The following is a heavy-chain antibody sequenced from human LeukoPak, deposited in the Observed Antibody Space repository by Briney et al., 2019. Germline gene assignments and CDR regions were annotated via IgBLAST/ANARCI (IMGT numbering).Heavy chain of an antibody. CDR3: ARDLGWGNDYGY. D-gene: IGHD3-16*01. CDR2: IYSGGGT. J-gene: IGHJ4*02. V-gene: IGHV3-66*01. CDR1: GLTVSSNY. Sequence: PGGSLRLSCAASGLTVSSNYMSWVRQAPGKGLEWVSVIYSGGGTYYADSVKGRFTISRDTSKNMLYLQMNSLRVEDTAVYYCARDLGWGNDYGYWGQGTLVTVSS.